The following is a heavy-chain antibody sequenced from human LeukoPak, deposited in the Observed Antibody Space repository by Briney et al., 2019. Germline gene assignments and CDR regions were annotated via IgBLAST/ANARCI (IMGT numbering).Heavy chain of an antibody. V-gene: IGHV3-49*04. CDR1: GFTFSVSW. Sequence: GGSLRLSCAASGFTFSVSWMSWVRQAPGKGLEWVGFIRSKAYGGTTEYAASVKGRFTISRDDSKSIAYLQMNSLKTEDTAVYYCTRDILVYSSSWLTYYYYYMDVWGKGTTVTVSS. J-gene: IGHJ6*03. D-gene: IGHD6-13*01. CDR3: TRDILVYSSSWLTYYYYYMDV. CDR2: IRSKAYGGTT.